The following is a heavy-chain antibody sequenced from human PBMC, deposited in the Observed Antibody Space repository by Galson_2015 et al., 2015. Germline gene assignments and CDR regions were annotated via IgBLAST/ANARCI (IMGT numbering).Heavy chain of an antibody. Sequence: SLRLSCAASGFTFSRSVMHWVRQAPGKGLEWAAIMSYDRSDEFYADSVKGRFTISRDNSRNTLYLQMNSLRAEDTAVYYCARGHGAYDRVFDYWGQGTLVTVSS. D-gene: IGHD4-17*01. CDR3: ARGHGAYDRVFDY. CDR1: GFTFSRSV. V-gene: IGHV3-30-3*01. J-gene: IGHJ4*02. CDR2: MSYDRSDE.